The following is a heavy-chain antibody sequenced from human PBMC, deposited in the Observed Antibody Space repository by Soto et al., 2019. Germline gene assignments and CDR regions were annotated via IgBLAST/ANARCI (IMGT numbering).Heavy chain of an antibody. J-gene: IGHJ3*02. Sequence: GGSLRLSCAASGFTFSSYWMHWVRQAPGKGLVWVSRINKEGSSTSYADSVKGRFTISRDNAKNTLYLQMNSLRAEDTAIYYCVRDFRYYDSLADIWGQGKMVTVSS. CDR1: GFTFSSYW. D-gene: IGHD3-22*01. CDR2: INKEGSST. V-gene: IGHV3-74*01. CDR3: VRDFRYYDSLADI.